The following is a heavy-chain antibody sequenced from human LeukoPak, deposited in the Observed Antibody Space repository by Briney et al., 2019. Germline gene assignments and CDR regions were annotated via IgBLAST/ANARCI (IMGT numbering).Heavy chain of an antibody. CDR1: GGSISGYY. V-gene: IGHV4-59*12. CDR2: IYYSGST. CDR3: VRSDYGRSFDI. J-gene: IGHJ3*02. D-gene: IGHD4-17*01. Sequence: SETLSLTCTVSGGSISGYYWSWIRQPPGKGLEWIGYIYYSGSTNYNPSLKSRVTISVDTSKNQFSLKLSSVTAADTAVYYCVRSDYGRSFDIWGQGTMVTVSS.